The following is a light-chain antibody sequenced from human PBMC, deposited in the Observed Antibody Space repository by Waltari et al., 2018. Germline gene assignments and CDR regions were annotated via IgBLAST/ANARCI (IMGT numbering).Light chain of an antibody. CDR2: GAS. Sequence: IVLTQSPGTLSLSPGGRATLSCRASQNIGNYLAWYQQKPGQAPRLLIYGASSRAAGLPDRFSGSGSGADFSLTISRLEPEDFAVYYCQHHVRLPATFGQGTKV. CDR1: QNIGNY. CDR3: QHHVRLPAT. J-gene: IGKJ1*01. V-gene: IGKV3-20*01.